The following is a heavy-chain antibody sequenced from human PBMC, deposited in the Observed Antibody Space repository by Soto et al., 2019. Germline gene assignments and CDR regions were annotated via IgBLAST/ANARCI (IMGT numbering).Heavy chain of an antibody. CDR2: INHSGST. Sequence: LSLTCAVYGGSFSGYYWSWTRQPPGKGLEWIGEINHSGSTNYNPSLKSRVTISVDTSKNQFSLKLSSVTAADTAVYYCARVYYYDSSGYYYDPHFDYWGQGTLVTVSS. V-gene: IGHV4-34*01. D-gene: IGHD3-22*01. CDR1: GGSFSGYY. J-gene: IGHJ4*02. CDR3: ARVYYYDSSGYYYDPHFDY.